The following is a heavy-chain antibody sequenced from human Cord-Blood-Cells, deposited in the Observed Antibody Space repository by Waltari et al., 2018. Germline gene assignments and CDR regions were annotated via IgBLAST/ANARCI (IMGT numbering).Heavy chain of an antibody. CDR3: ASPVGATSYYYGMDV. CDR1: GVSFSVYY. D-gene: IGHD1-26*01. Sequence: QVQLQQWGAGLLKHSEPLSLICAVYGVSFSVYYWSLIRQPPGKGLEWIGEINHSGSTNYNPSLKSRVTISVDTSKNQFSLKLSSVTAADTAVYYCASPVGATSYYYGMDVWGQGTTVTVSS. V-gene: IGHV4-34*01. CDR2: INHSGST. J-gene: IGHJ6*02.